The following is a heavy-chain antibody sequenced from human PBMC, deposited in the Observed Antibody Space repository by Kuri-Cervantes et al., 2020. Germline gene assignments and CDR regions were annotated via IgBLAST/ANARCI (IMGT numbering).Heavy chain of an antibody. CDR2: IWYDGSNK. CDR1: RFIFSSYA. D-gene: IGHD3-22*01. Sequence: GESLKISCAASRFIFSSYAMHWVRQAPGKGLEWVAVIWYDGSNKYYADSVKGRFTISRDNSKNTLYLQMGSLRADDMAVYYCARVLTSHYYDSSGSFSVYYYGMDVWGQGTTVTVSS. J-gene: IGHJ6*02. CDR3: ARVLTSHYYDSSGSFSVYYYGMDV. V-gene: IGHV3-30*14.